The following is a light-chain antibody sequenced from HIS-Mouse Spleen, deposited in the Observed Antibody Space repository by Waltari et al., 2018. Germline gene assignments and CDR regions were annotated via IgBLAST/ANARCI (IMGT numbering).Light chain of an antibody. V-gene: IGLV1-47*01. Sequence: QSVLTQPPSASGTPGQRVTISCSGSSSNIGSNSVYWYQQLPGTAPKLLIHRNNQRPSGVPDRFSGSKSGTSASLAISGLRSEDEADYYCAAWDDSLSGWVFGGGTKLTVL. CDR1: SSNIGSNS. CDR2: RNN. CDR3: AAWDDSLSGWV. J-gene: IGLJ3*02.